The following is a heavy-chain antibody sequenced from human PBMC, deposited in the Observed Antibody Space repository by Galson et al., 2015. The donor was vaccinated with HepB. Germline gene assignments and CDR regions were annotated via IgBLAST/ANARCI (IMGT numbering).Heavy chain of an antibody. Sequence: SLRLSCAGSGFIFNDDALSWFRQSPGKGLEWVGFMRSLAYGGTTQYAASVKGRFTISMDDFKSTSYLQMNSLRTEDTAIYYCARAPIYSNRGYYSDYWGQGTLVTVSS. J-gene: IGHJ4*02. CDR2: MRSLAYGGTT. V-gene: IGHV3-49*03. CDR3: ARAPIYSNRGYYSDY. CDR1: GFIFNDDA. D-gene: IGHD4-11*01.